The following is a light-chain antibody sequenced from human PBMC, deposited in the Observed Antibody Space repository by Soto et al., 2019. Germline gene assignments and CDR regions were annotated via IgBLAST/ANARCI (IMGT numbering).Light chain of an antibody. CDR3: ATWDDTLRTWV. V-gene: IGLV1-44*01. CDR1: NSNIGTNA. CDR2: NNN. Sequence: QSVLTQPPSASGTPGQRVTISCSGSNSNIGTNAVNWYQQIPGTAPKPLIYNNNQRPSGVPDRFSGSKSGTSASLAISGLQSEDEADYPCATWDDTLRTWVFGGGTKLTVL. J-gene: IGLJ3*02.